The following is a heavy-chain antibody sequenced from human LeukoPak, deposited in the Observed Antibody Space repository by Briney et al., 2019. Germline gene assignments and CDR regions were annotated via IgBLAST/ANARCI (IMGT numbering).Heavy chain of an antibody. J-gene: IGHJ4*02. CDR1: GFTFSNYA. V-gene: IGHV3-23*01. Sequence: GGSLRLSCAASGFTFSNYAMSWVRQAPGKGLEWVSGISDRGGSTYYADSVKGRFTISRDNSKNTLYLQMNSLRAEDTAVYYCAKHPGYSSGWFYFDYWGQGTLVTVSS. CDR3: AKHPGYSSGWFYFDY. D-gene: IGHD6-19*01. CDR2: ISDRGGST.